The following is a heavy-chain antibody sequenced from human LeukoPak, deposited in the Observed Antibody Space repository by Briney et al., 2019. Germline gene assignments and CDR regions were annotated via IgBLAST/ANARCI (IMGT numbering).Heavy chain of an antibody. CDR3: ATIGRGTMDH. CDR1: GFTFTNAW. CDR2: IKGETNDETT. V-gene: IGHV3-15*07. D-gene: IGHD1-26*01. J-gene: IGHJ4*02. Sequence: GGSLRLSCAASGFTFTNAWMNWVRQAPGQGLEWVGRIKGETNDETTDYAAPVKGRFIISRDDSRNTLYLQMNSLKSEDTGVYYCATIGRGTMDHWGQGILVTVSS.